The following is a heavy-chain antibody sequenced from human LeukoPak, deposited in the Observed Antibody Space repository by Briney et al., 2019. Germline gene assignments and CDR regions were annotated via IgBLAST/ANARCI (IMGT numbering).Heavy chain of an antibody. CDR3: PKKRFGTGYSYDQYHGMVV. D-gene: IGHD3-22*01. J-gene: IGHJ6*01. Sequence: GGSLRLSCVASGFSFSSYAMDWVRQAPGKGLEWVAVIWDDGSQKYYADYAKGRFTISRDNSKNTLDLEMNSLRAKDTAVYYCPKKRFGTGYSYDQYHGMVVSGRGATVTVSS. V-gene: IGHV3-30*02. CDR1: GFSFSSYA. CDR2: IWDDGSQK.